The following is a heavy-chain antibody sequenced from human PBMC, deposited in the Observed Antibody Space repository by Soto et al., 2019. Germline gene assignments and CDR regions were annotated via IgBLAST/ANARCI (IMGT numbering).Heavy chain of an antibody. V-gene: IGHV1-46*04. D-gene: IGHD1-26*01. CDR3: ASKFSAGSLQYFDT. CDR2: INPDGDVT. J-gene: IGHJ4*02. Sequence: QVDLLQSGAEVRKPGASVKVSCKASGHTFTRNYMHWVRQAPGQGLEWMGVINPDGDVTTYAHKLRGRVTLTRDMSTDIFNMELSSLRSEDTAVYYCASKFSAGSLQYFDTWGQGSLIIVSS. CDR1: GHTFTRNY.